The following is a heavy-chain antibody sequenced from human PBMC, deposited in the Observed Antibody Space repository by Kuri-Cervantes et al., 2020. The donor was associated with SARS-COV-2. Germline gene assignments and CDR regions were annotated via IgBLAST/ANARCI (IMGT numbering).Heavy chain of an antibody. CDR3: AKDRVGVQDF. D-gene: IGHD2-21*01. Sequence: GGSLRLSCEGSGFMFTTYAMHWVRQAPGKGLEWVAVISHDGKNKKCIASGKGRFTISRDNSQNTLYLHMKSLRSEDTAMYYCAKDRVGVQDFWGQGTLVTVSS. CDR2: ISHDGKNK. CDR1: GFMFTTYA. J-gene: IGHJ4*02. V-gene: IGHV3-30*18.